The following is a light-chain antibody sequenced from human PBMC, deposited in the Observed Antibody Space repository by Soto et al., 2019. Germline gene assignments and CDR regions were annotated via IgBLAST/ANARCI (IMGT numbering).Light chain of an antibody. Sequence: QSVLTQPPSASGTPGQRVTISCSGSSSNIGSNTVNWYQQLPGTAPKLLICRNNQRPSGVPDRFSGSKSGTSASLAISGLQSEDEADYYCAAWDDSLNGVVFGGGTKLTVL. CDR3: AAWDDSLNGVV. J-gene: IGLJ2*01. CDR1: SSNIGSNT. V-gene: IGLV1-44*01. CDR2: RNN.